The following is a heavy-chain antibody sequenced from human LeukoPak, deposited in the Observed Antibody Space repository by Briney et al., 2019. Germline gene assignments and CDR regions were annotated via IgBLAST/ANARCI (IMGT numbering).Heavy chain of an antibody. CDR1: GFTFSSYW. Sequence: GGSLRLSCAASGFTFSSYWMSWVRQAPGKGLEWVSSISGDSRYIYYADSLEGRFTISRDNAKNSVFLQMNSLRLEDTAVYYCAAVTTSAFDIWGQGTMVTVSS. J-gene: IGHJ3*02. CDR2: ISGDSRYI. V-gene: IGHV3-21*06. D-gene: IGHD4-11*01. CDR3: AAVTTSAFDI.